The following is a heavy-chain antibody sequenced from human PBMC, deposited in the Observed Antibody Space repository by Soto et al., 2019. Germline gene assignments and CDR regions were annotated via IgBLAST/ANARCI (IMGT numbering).Heavy chain of an antibody. CDR2: INAGNGNT. Sequence: QVQLVQSGAEVKKPGASVKVSCKASGYTFTSYAMHWVRQAPGQRLEWMGWINAGNGNTKYSQKFQGRVTITRDTSASTAYMELSSLRSEDTAVYYCATARFLEWLLKPGLDYWGQGTLVTVSS. D-gene: IGHD3-3*01. J-gene: IGHJ4*02. CDR1: GYTFTSYA. V-gene: IGHV1-3*01. CDR3: ATARFLEWLLKPGLDY.